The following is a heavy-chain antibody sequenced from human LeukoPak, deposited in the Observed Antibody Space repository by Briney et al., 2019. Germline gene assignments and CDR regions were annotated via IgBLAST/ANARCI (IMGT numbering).Heavy chain of an antibody. CDR1: GYSFSNYW. V-gene: IGHV5-51*01. Sequence: GESLKISCKGSGYSFSNYWIGWVRQMPGKGLEWMGIIYPGESHTRYSPSFQGQVTISADKSISTAYLQWSSLKASDTAIYYCARQDGYSSGWYGVGFGPWGQGTLVTVSS. CDR2: IYPGESHT. CDR3: ARQDGYSSGWYGVGFGP. J-gene: IGHJ5*02. D-gene: IGHD6-19*01.